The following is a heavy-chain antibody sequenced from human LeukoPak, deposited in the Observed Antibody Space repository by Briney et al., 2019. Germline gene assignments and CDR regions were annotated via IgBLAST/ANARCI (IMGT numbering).Heavy chain of an antibody. Sequence: GGSLRLSCAASGFTFSGYAMSWVRQAPGKGLEWVSAISGSGGSTYYADSVKGRFTISRDNSKNTLYLQMNSLRAEDTAVYYCAKQGHFDWLSSIYYYGMDVWGQGTTVTVSS. CDR3: AKQGHFDWLSSIYYYGMDV. J-gene: IGHJ6*02. CDR1: GFTFSGYA. V-gene: IGHV3-23*01. CDR2: ISGSGGST. D-gene: IGHD3-9*01.